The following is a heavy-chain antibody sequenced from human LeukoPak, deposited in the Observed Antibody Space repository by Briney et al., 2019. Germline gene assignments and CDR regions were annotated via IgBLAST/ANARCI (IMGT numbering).Heavy chain of an antibody. CDR2: LNSDGSRK. CDR3: ARDNGKYAMDV. V-gene: IGHV3-74*01. D-gene: IGHD2-8*01. CDR1: GFTFSRHW. J-gene: IGHJ6*02. Sequence: PGGSLRLSCAASGFTFSRHWMHWVRQAPGKGLVWVSHLNSDGSRKTYADSVKGRFTISRDNAKNTIYLQMNSLRAEDTAVYYCARDNGKYAMDVWAKGPRSPSP.